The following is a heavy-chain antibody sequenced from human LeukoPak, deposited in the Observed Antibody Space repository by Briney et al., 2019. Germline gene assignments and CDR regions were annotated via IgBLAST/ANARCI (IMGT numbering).Heavy chain of an antibody. J-gene: IGHJ5*02. D-gene: IGHD1-26*01. CDR2: ISGKGDST. CDR1: GFSSHIYV. CDR3: AKGGHFSWFDP. V-gene: IGHV3-23*01. Sequence: GGSLRLSCVASGFSSHIYVMSWVRQAPGKGLEWVSSISGKGDSTYYADSVKGRFTISRDNSKDTLYLQMNSLRADDTAVYYCAKGGHFSWFDPWGQGTLVTVSS.